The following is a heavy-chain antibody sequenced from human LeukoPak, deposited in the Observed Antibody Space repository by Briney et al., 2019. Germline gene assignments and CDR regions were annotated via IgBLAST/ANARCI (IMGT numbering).Heavy chain of an antibody. D-gene: IGHD6-13*01. Sequence: GGSLRLSCAASGFTFSSYGMHWVRQAPDKGLEWVAFIRYDGSNKYYADSVKGRFTISRDNSKNTLYLQMNSLRAEDTAVYYWAKDRSRIALSSFDYWGQGTLVTVSS. CDR2: IRYDGSNK. CDR3: AKDRSRIALSSFDY. J-gene: IGHJ4*02. CDR1: GFTFSSYG. V-gene: IGHV3-30*02.